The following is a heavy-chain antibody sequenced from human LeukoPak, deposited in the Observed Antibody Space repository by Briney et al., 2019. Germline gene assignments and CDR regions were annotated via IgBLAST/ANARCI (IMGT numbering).Heavy chain of an antibody. CDR3: ARRGAMVRGPAYHFDH. D-gene: IGHD3-10*01. J-gene: IGHJ4*02. CDR1: GVSISSFY. CDR2: IYFTGSS. V-gene: IGHV4-59*08. Sequence: SETLSLTCTVSGVSISSFYWSWLRPTPGKGLEGIGHIYFTGSSHLNPTLKSRFSISIDTSKNQFSLNLNSVPAADTAVYYCARRGAMVRGPAYHFDHWGQGVLVTVSS.